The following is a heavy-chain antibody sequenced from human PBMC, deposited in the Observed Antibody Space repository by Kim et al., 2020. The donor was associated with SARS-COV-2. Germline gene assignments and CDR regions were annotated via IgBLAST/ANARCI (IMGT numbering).Heavy chain of an antibody. D-gene: IGHD6-19*01. J-gene: IGHJ6*02. CDR1: GFTFSSYS. V-gene: IGHV3-21*01. Sequence: GGSLRLSCAASGFTFSSYSMNWVRQAPGKGLEWVSSISSSSSYIYYADSVKGRFTISRDNAKNSLYLQMNSLRAEDTAVYYCARDSTSQSSGWYGFSYYYYYYGMDVWGQGTTVTVSS. CDR2: ISSSSSYI. CDR3: ARDSTSQSSGWYGFSYYYYYYGMDV.